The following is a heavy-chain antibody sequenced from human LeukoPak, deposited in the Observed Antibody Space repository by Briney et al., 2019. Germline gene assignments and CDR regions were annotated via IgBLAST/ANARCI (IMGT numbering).Heavy chain of an antibody. D-gene: IGHD1-26*01. J-gene: IGHJ4*02. Sequence: SETLSLTCTVSGGSISSGSISSYYWSWIRQPPGKGLEWIGYIYYSWSTNYNPSLKSRVTISVDTSKNQFSLKLSSVTAADTAVYYCATMSGTYYKFDYWGQGTLVTVSS. CDR2: IYYSWST. CDR3: ATMSGTYYKFDY. CDR1: GGSISSGSISSYY. V-gene: IGHV4-61*01.